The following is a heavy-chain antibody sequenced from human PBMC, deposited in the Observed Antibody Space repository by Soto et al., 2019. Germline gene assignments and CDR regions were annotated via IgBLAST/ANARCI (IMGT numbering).Heavy chain of an antibody. Sequence: QVQLVQSGAEVKKPGALVKVSCKASGYTVTSYGISWVRQAPGQGLEWMGWISAYNGNTNYAQKLQGRVTMTTDTSTSTAYMELRSLRSDDTAVYYCARVWDDYVWGSDRPADYWGQGTLVTVSS. J-gene: IGHJ4*02. CDR1: GYTVTSYG. V-gene: IGHV1-18*01. CDR2: ISAYNGNT. D-gene: IGHD3-16*02. CDR3: ARVWDDYVWGSDRPADY.